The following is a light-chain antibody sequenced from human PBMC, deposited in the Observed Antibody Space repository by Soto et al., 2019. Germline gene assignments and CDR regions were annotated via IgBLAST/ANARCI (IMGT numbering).Light chain of an antibody. V-gene: IGKV3-15*01. Sequence: ERVMTHSPSTLSLSPVERATRACRASQSVSSNLAWYQQKPGQAPRLLIYGASTRATGIPARFSGSGSGAEFTLTISSLQSGDFAVYYCQQYNNWPPITFGQGTRLEIK. J-gene: IGKJ5*01. CDR2: GAS. CDR3: QQYNNWPPIT. CDR1: QSVSSN.